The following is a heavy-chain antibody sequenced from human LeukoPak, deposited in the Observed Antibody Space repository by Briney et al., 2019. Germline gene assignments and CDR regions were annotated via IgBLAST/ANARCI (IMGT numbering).Heavy chain of an antibody. V-gene: IGHV1-18*01. J-gene: IGHJ4*02. CDR2: ISGNNDNP. D-gene: IGHD2-2*01. Sequence: AAVKLCCMASGGTFSSYAISWVRQPPGQGLEWMGWISGNNDNPNYGQKFQGRFTMTTDSSTRTAYMELRNLRSDDTAVYYCARDGTSTDDYWGQGTLVSVSS. CDR1: GGTFSSYA. CDR3: ARDGTSTDDY.